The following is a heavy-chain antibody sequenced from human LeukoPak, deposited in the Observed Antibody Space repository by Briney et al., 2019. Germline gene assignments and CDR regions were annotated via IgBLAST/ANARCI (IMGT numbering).Heavy chain of an antibody. Sequence: PGGSLRLSCAASGFIFSDYYMTWVRQAPGKGLEWVANIKHDGSQKYYVDSVKGRFTISRDDAKNSVFLQMNSLRVEDTAVFYCARQVPQTYSFDYWGQGTLVTVSS. CDR3: ARQVPQTYSFDY. V-gene: IGHV3-7*01. J-gene: IGHJ4*02. CDR2: IKHDGSQK. CDR1: GFIFSDYY.